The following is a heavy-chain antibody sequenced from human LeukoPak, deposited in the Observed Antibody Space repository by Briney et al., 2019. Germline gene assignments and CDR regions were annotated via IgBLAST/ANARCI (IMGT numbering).Heavy chain of an antibody. J-gene: IGHJ4*02. Sequence: GGSLRLSCAASGFTFSSYAMHWVRQAPGKGLEWVAVISYDGSNKYYADSVKGRFTISRDNSKNTLYLQMNGLRAEDTAVYYCARDVLGLVRVPEGYFDYWGQGTLVTVSS. CDR2: ISYDGSNK. V-gene: IGHV3-30*04. CDR3: ARDVLGLVRVPEGYFDY. CDR1: GFTFSSYA. D-gene: IGHD3-10*01.